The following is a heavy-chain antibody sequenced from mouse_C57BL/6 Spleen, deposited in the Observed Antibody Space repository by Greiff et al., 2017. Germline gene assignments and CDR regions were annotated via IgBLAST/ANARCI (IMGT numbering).Heavy chain of an antibody. J-gene: IGHJ1*03. Sequence: VQLQQPGAELVKPGASVKLSCKASGYTFTSYWMHWVKQRPGQGLEWIGMIHPNSGSTNYNEKFKSKATLTVDKSSSTADMQLSSLTSEDSAVYYCAREGDDYDWYFDVWGTGTTVTVSS. V-gene: IGHV1-64*01. CDR2: IHPNSGST. CDR3: AREGDDYDWYFDV. CDR1: GYTFTSYW. D-gene: IGHD2-4*01.